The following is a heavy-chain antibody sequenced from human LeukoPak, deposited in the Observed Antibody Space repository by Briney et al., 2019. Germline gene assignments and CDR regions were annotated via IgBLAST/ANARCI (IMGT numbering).Heavy chain of an antibody. Sequence: SQTLSLTCAISGDSVSSNGATWNWIRQSPSRGLEWLGRTYYRSKWHNEYSVSVKSRITVNPDTSKNKFSLQLNSVTPEDTAVYYCTNMDVWGKGTTVTVSS. J-gene: IGHJ6*03. V-gene: IGHV6-1*01. CDR1: GDSVSSNGAT. CDR3: TNMDV. CDR2: TYYRSKWHN.